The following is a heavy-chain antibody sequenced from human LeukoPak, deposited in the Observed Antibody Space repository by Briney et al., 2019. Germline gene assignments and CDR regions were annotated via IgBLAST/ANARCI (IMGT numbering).Heavy chain of an antibody. CDR3: ARAPDYYDSSGLPDY. Sequence: PSETLSLTCTVSGGSISSSTYYWGWIRQPPGKGLEWIGYIYYSGSTYYNPSLKSRVTISVDTSKNQFSLKLSSVTAADTAVYYCARAPDYYDSSGLPDYWGQGTLVTVSS. CDR2: IYYSGST. D-gene: IGHD3-22*01. V-gene: IGHV4-30-4*08. CDR1: GGSISSSTYY. J-gene: IGHJ4*02.